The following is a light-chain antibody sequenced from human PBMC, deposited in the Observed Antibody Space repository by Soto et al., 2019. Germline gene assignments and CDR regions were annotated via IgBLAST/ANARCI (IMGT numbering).Light chain of an antibody. J-gene: IGKJ1*01. CDR2: KAS. Sequence: EIQVTKSASHLSGSVGDRVTITCGASQTISSWLAWYQQKPGKAPKLLIYKASTLKSGVPLRFSGSGSGTEFTLTISSLQPDDFATYYCQHYNSHSEAFGQGAKVDIK. V-gene: IGKV1-5*03. CDR3: QHYNSHSEA. CDR1: QTISSW.